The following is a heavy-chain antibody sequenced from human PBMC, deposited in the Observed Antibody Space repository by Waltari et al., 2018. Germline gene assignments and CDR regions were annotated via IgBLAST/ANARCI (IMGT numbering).Heavy chain of an antibody. CDR1: GDSMSRNDW. Sequence: QLHLQESGPGLVKPSGTLSLPCTVSGDSMSRNDWWSWVRQPPGKGLEWIGKSHRSGRINYNPSLESRVTISIDTANNQFSLKVTSTTAADTAVYYCARDRGRGLYLDSWGRGTLVTVSP. CDR2: SHRSGRI. CDR3: ARDRGRGLYLDS. V-gene: IGHV4-4*02. J-gene: IGHJ4*02. D-gene: IGHD2-15*01.